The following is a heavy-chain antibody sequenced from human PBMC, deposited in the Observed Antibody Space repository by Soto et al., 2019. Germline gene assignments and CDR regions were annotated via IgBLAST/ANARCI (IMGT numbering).Heavy chain of an antibody. D-gene: IGHD5-12*01. J-gene: IGHJ4*02. CDR2: IYYSGST. V-gene: IGHV4-59*01. CDR3: ARGGWLRPDY. Sequence: QVQLQESGPGLVKPSETLSLTCTVSGGSISTYYWSWIRQPPGKGLEWIGYIYYSGSTSYNPSLKSRVAISVDTSKNQFSLKLSSVPAADTAVYYCARGGWLRPDYWGQGTLVTVSS. CDR1: GGSISTYY.